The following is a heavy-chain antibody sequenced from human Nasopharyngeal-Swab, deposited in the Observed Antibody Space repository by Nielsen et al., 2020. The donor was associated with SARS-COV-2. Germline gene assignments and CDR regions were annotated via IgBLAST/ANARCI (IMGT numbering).Heavy chain of an antibody. D-gene: IGHD1-1*01. CDR1: GFTFSSYA. CDR2: ISGSGGST. Sequence: GESLKISCAASGFTFSSYAMHWVRQAPGKGLEWVSAISGSGGSTYYADSVKGRFTISRDNSKNTLYLQMNSLRAEDTAVYYCAKPDKGTHDYWGQGTLVTVSS. V-gene: IGHV3-23*01. J-gene: IGHJ4*02. CDR3: AKPDKGTHDY.